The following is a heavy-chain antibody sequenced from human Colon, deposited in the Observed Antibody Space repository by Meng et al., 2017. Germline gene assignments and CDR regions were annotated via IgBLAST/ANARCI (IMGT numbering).Heavy chain of an antibody. CDR1: GFTFSSYA. Sequence: GGSLRLSCAASGFTFSSYAMSWVRQAPGKGLEWVSAISGSGGSTYYADSVKGRFTISGDNSKNTLYLQMNSLRAEDTAVYYCARYGSGRTTESDYWGQGTLVTVSS. D-gene: IGHD3-10*01. CDR2: ISGSGGST. CDR3: ARYGSGRTTESDY. J-gene: IGHJ4*02. V-gene: IGHV3-23*01.